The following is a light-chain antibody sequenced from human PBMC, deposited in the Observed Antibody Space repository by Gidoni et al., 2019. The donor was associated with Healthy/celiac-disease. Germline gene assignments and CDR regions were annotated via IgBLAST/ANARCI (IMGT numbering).Light chain of an antibody. CDR2: QDS. Sequence: SYDLTQPPSVSVSPGQTASITCSGDKLGDKYACWYQQKPGQSPVLVIYQDSKRPSGIPERFSGSNSGNTATLTISGTKARDEADYYCQAWDSSTPYVFGTGTKVTVL. CDR3: QAWDSSTPYV. J-gene: IGLJ1*01. CDR1: KLGDKY. V-gene: IGLV3-1*01.